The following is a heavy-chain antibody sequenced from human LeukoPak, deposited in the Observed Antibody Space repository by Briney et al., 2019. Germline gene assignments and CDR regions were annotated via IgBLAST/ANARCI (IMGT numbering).Heavy chain of an antibody. J-gene: IGHJ4*02. CDR1: GGSINNYY. Sequence: SETLSLTCTVSGGSINNYYWSWIRQPPGKGLEWIGYLYYSRDTNYNPSLKSRVTISVDTSKNQFSLKLTSVTAADTAVYYCASSPPLNSNNDYYTPFDYWGQGTLVPVSS. V-gene: IGHV4-59*01. CDR3: ASSPPLNSNNDYYTPFDY. CDR2: LYYSRDT. D-gene: IGHD3-16*01.